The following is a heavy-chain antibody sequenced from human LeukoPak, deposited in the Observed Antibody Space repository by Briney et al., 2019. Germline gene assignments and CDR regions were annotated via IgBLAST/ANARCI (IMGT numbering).Heavy chain of an antibody. D-gene: IGHD3-10*01. Sequence: PGRSLRLSCAASRFTFTTYAVHWVRQAPGKGLEWVXXXXNDGSXKYYXDSVKGRFTISRNNSNNTLYLQMNSLRPEDTAVYYCARADYYTSXXXXYYFDYWGQGTLVTVSS. CDR2: XXNDGSXK. V-gene: IGHV3-30-3*01. CDR3: ARADYYTSXXXXYYFDY. CDR1: RFTFTTYA. J-gene: IGHJ4*02.